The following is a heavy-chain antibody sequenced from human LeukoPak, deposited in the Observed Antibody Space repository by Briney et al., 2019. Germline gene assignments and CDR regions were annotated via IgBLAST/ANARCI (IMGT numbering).Heavy chain of an antibody. J-gene: IGHJ6*03. D-gene: IGHD2-15*01. Sequence: SETLSLTCTVSGGSISSSSYYWGWIRQPPGKGLEWIGSIYYSGSTYYNPSLKSRVTISVDTSKNQFSLKLSSVTAGDTAVYYSASSNDVVAANSYYYYYMDVWGKGTTVTVSS. V-gene: IGHV4-39*07. CDR3: ASSNDVVAANSYYYYYMDV. CDR2: IYYSGST. CDR1: GGSISSSSYY.